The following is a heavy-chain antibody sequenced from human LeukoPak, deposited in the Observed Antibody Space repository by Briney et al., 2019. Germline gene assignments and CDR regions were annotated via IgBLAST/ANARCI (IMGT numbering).Heavy chain of an antibody. CDR3: ARVYRGD. J-gene: IGHJ4*02. Sequence: SVKVSCKASGGTFSSHVISWVRRAPGQGLEWMGKIIPILGMAHYAQKFQGRVTITADKSTSTAYMELSSLRSEDTAVYYCARVYRGDWGQGTLVTVSS. V-gene: IGHV1-69*04. CDR2: IIPILGMA. CDR1: GGTFSSHV. D-gene: IGHD5-12*01.